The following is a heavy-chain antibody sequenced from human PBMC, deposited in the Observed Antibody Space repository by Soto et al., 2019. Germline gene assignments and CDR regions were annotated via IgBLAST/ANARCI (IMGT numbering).Heavy chain of an antibody. D-gene: IGHD6-13*01. CDR1: GFTFGDHY. J-gene: IGHJ5*02. CDR3: ARDLRAVGMASRFDP. V-gene: IGHV3-11*01. CDR2: IGNRGTGI. Sequence: QVQLVESGGGLVKPGGSLRLSCAASGFTFGDHYMTWIRQAPGKGLEWVSYIGNRGTGIYYADSVKGRFTIFSDNAKNSLYLQKKSLRAEETAMYYCARDLRAVGMASRFDPWGQGTLGTVSS.